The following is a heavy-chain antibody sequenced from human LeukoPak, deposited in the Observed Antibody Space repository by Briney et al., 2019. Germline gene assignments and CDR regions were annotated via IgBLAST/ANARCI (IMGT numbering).Heavy chain of an antibody. Sequence: GASVKVSCKASGYTFTSNYMHWVRQAPGQGLEWMGMINPSSESPRYAKTVQGRVTMTRDTSTSTVYMEMSSLRSEDTAVYYCARDRGRTMLVDHWGQGTLVTVSS. D-gene: IGHD1-7*01. CDR2: INPSSESP. J-gene: IGHJ5*02. CDR3: ARDRGRTMLVDH. V-gene: IGHV1-46*01. CDR1: GYTFTSNY.